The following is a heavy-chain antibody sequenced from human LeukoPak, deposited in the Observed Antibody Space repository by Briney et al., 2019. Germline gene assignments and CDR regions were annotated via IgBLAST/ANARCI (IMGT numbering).Heavy chain of an antibody. CDR2: ISAYNGNT. Sequence: GASVKVSCKASGYTFTGYYMHWVRQAPGQGLEWMGWISAYNGNTNYAQKLQGRVTMTTDTSTSTAYMELRSLRSDDTAVYYCARDESITMVRGVIIVAFDIWGQGTMVTVSS. CDR1: GYTFTGYY. D-gene: IGHD3-10*01. V-gene: IGHV1-18*04. J-gene: IGHJ3*02. CDR3: ARDESITMVRGVIIVAFDI.